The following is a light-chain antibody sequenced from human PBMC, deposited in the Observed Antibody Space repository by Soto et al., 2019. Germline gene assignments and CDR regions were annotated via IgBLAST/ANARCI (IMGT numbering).Light chain of an antibody. CDR2: RAS. CDR3: QQYNSYSWT. V-gene: IGKV1-5*03. J-gene: IGKJ1*01. CDR1: ERISSW. Sequence: DIQMTQSPPTVSASAGDRVTITCRASERISSWLAWYQQIPGKAPKLLMYRASSLESGVPSRFSGSGSGTEFTLTISSLQPDDFATYYCQQYNSYSWTFGQGTKVDIK.